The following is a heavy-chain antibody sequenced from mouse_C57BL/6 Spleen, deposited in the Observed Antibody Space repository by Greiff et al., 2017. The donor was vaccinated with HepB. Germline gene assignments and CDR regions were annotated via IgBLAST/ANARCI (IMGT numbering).Heavy chain of an antibody. D-gene: IGHD1-1*01. V-gene: IGHV5-12*01. CDR3: ARHGAYGSSYLFAY. CDR1: GFTFSDYY. CDR2: ISNGGGST. Sequence: EVQLQESGGGLVQPGGSLKLSCAASGFTFSDYYMYWVRQTPEKRLEWVAYISNGGGSTYYPDTVKGRFTISRDNAKNTLYLQMSRLKSEDTAMYYCARHGAYGSSYLFAYWGQGTLVTVSA. J-gene: IGHJ3*01.